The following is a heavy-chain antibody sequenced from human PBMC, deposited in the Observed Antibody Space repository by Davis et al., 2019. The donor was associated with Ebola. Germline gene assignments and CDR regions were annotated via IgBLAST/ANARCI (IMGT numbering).Heavy chain of an antibody. CDR2: IWYDGSNK. Sequence: GESLKISCAASGFTFSSYGMHWVRQAPGKGLEWVAVIWYDGSNKYYADSVKGRFTISRDNSKNTLYLQMNSLRAEDTAVYYCAREGQLVLYYYYGMDVWGKGTTVTVSS. D-gene: IGHD6-6*01. J-gene: IGHJ6*04. CDR1: GFTFSSYG. CDR3: AREGQLVLYYYYGMDV. V-gene: IGHV3-33*01.